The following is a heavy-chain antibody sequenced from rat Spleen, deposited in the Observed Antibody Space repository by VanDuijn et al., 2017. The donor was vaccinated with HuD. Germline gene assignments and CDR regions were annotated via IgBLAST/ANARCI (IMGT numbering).Heavy chain of an antibody. J-gene: IGHJ2*01. CDR3: IREVRVAAISTGFDY. V-gene: IGHV5-31*01. Sequence: EVQLVETGGGLVQPGRSLKLSCVASGFTFSSYWMTWIRQAPGKGLEWVASITHTGGSTYYPDSVKGRFTISRDNAKSTLYLQMNSLRSEDTATYYCIREVRVAAISTGFDYWGQGVMVTVSS. D-gene: IGHD1-2*01. CDR2: ITHTGGST. CDR1: GFTFSSYW.